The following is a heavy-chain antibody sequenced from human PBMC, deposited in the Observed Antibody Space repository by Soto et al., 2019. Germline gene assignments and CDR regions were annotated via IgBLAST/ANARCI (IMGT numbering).Heavy chain of an antibody. CDR1: GGSVSSGGYS. V-gene: IGHV4-30-2*01. D-gene: IGHD6-13*01. J-gene: IGHJ5*02. Sequence: ASETLSLTCTVSGGSVSSGGYSLSWIRQPPGKGLEWIGYIYHSGSTYYNPSLKSRVTISVDRSKNQFSLKLNSVTAADTAVYYCARVIAATDTISVWFDPWGQGTLVTVSS. CDR2: IYHSGST. CDR3: ARVIAATDTISVWFDP.